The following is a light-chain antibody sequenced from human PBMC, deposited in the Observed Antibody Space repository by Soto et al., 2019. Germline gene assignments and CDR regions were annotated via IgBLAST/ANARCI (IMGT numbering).Light chain of an antibody. Sequence: ENVLTQFPGTLSLSPGERATLSCRASQSVSSNYLAWYQQKPGQAPRLLIYGASTRATGIPGRFSGSGFGTEFTLTISGLQPEDFAVYYCQQYNDWPPITFGQGTRLEIK. J-gene: IGKJ5*01. CDR2: GAS. V-gene: IGKV3-15*01. CDR3: QQYNDWPPIT. CDR1: QSVSSN.